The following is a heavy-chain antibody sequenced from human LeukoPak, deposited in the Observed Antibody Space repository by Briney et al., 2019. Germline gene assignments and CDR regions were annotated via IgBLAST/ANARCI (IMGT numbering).Heavy chain of an antibody. Sequence: SGGSLRLSCGASEFTFSDYYTSWIRQAPGKGLEWVSYIDGGGTITYYADSARGRFTISRDNAKNSLYLQMSNLRPEDTAVYYCARDRGYGSGYHFDRWGQGTLVTVSS. J-gene: IGHJ4*02. V-gene: IGHV3-11*04. CDR1: EFTFSDYY. CDR3: ARDRGYGSGYHFDR. D-gene: IGHD3-22*01. CDR2: IDGGGTIT.